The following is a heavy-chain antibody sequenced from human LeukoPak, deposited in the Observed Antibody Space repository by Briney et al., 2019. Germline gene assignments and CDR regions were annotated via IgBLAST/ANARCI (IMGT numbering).Heavy chain of an antibody. CDR3: ARGYSSRREVFDP. D-gene: IGHD6-13*01. CDR1: GGSISSGSYY. Sequence: SETLSLTCTVSGGSISSGSYYWSWIRQPAGKGLEWIGRIYTSGSTNYNPSLKSRVTISVDTSKNQFSLKLSSVTAADTAVYYCARGYSSRREVFDPRGQGTLVTVSS. V-gene: IGHV4-61*02. CDR2: IYTSGST. J-gene: IGHJ5*02.